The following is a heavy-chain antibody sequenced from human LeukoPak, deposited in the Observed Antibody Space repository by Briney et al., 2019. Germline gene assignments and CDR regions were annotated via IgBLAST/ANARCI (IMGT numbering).Heavy chain of an antibody. J-gene: IGHJ4*02. CDR2: IWYDGSNK. CDR3: ATTAYSSPRGY. V-gene: IGHV3-33*01. Sequence: GGSLRLSCAASGFTFSSYGMHWVRQAPGKGLEWVAVIWYDGSNKYYADSVKGRFTISRDNSKNTLYLQMNSLRAEDTAVYYCATTAYSSPRGYWGQGTLVTVSS. D-gene: IGHD6-13*01. CDR1: GFTFSSYG.